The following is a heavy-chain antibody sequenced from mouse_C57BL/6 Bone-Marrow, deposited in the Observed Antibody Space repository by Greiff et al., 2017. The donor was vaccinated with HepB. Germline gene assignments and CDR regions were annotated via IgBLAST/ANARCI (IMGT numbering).Heavy chain of an antibody. CDR2: INPNNGGT. CDR1: GYTFTDYY. Sequence: VQLKQSGPELVKPGASVKISCKASGYTFTDYYMNWVKQSHGKSLEWIGDINPNNGGTSYNQKFKGKATLTVDKSSSTAYMELRSLTSEDSAVYYCARDVAYYFDYWGQGTTLTVSS. V-gene: IGHV1-26*01. J-gene: IGHJ2*01. CDR3: ARDVAYYFDY.